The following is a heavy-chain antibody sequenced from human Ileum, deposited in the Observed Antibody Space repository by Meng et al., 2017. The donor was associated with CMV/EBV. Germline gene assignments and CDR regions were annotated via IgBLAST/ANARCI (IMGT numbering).Heavy chain of an antibody. CDR3: ARGLASGWPDY. Sequence: QGPVQLWGAGLLTPSETLSLTCAVFGGSFTGYYWSWFRQSPGKGLEWIGEITHSGRTSYNLSLKSRVTISVDMSKYQFSLKLTSVTAADTAIYYCARGLASGWPDYWGQGTLVTVSS. J-gene: IGHJ4*02. D-gene: IGHD3-10*01. V-gene: IGHV4-34*01. CDR1: GGSFTGYY. CDR2: ITHSGRT.